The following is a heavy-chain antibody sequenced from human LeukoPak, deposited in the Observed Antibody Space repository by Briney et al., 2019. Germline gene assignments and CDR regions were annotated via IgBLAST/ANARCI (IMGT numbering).Heavy chain of an antibody. D-gene: IGHD3-10*01. CDR1: GFIFSNYA. V-gene: IGHV3-30*01. J-gene: IGHJ4*02. CDR3: ARDSTYWYDSGSSGPHYFDY. CDR2: ISSDGSKT. Sequence: PGGSLRLSCAASGFIFSNYAMHWVRQAPGKGLEWVALISSDGSKTYHADSVKGRFSISRDNSKNTLYLQLNSLRAEDTSVNYCARDSTYWYDSGSSGPHYFDYWGQGTLVTVSS.